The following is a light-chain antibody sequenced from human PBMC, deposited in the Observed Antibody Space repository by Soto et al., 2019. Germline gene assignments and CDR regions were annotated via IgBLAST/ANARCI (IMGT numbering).Light chain of an antibody. CDR2: YND. CDR1: SSTMGSTT. J-gene: IGLJ3*02. V-gene: IGLV1-44*01. CDR3: ATWDDSLSGWV. Sequence: QSVLTQPPSSSATPEQRVTISCSGSSSTMGSTTVTWYQHIPETPPKLVIYYNDQRPSAVTDRFSDSRSGTSASLAICGLQSEDEADYYWATWDDSLSGWVVGGGTKVTV.